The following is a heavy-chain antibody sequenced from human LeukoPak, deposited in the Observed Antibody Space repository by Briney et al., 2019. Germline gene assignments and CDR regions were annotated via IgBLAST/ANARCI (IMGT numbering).Heavy chain of an antibody. CDR3: ARHRVLYYYDSSGYHIKKSRYMDV. J-gene: IGHJ6*03. Sequence: PSETLSLTCTVSGGSISSYYWSWIRQPPGKGLEWIGYIYYSGSTNYNPSLKSRVTISVDTSKNQFSLKLSSVTAADTAVYYCARHRVLYYYDSSGYHIKKSRYMDVWGKGTTVTVSS. V-gene: IGHV4-59*08. CDR2: IYYSGST. CDR1: GGSISSYY. D-gene: IGHD3-22*01.